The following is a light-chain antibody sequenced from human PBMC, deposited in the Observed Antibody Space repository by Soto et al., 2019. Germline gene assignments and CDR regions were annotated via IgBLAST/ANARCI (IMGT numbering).Light chain of an antibody. CDR3: CSYAGSSTYV. Sequence: QSALTQPASVSGSPGQSITISCTGTSGDVGGYNYVSWYQQHPGKAPKLIIYDVSNRPSGVSNRFSGSKSGNTASLTISGLQAEDEADYYCCSYAGSSTYVFGTGTKLTVL. CDR2: DVS. J-gene: IGLJ1*01. CDR1: SGDVGGYNY. V-gene: IGLV2-14*01.